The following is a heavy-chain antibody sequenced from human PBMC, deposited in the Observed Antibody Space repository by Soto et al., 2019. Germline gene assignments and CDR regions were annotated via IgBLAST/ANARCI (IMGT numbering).Heavy chain of an antibody. Sequence: QVQLVESGGDLVKPGGSLRLSCRASGLTLSDFYMSWVRQTPGKGPEWLSYISSDSSDIFYADSVKGQFTISRDNAQNSLYLQMNGLRDDDTAVYFCARGHHGLEIW. CDR2: ISSDSSDI. J-gene: IGHJ3*02. CDR3: ARGHHGLEI. V-gene: IGHV3-11*01. CDR1: GLTLSDFY.